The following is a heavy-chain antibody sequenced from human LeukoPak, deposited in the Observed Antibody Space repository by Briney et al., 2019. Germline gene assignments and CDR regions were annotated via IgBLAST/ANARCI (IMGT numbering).Heavy chain of an antibody. CDR1: GYTFSRNG. V-gene: IGHV1-18*01. Sequence: ASVKVSCKTSGYTFSRNGISWVRQAPGQGLEWMGWISGYNGNTVYAQKVQGRVTMTTDTSTRTAYMELRSLRSDDTAVYYCARDGDISAGNAFDIWGQGTVVTVS. J-gene: IGHJ3*02. D-gene: IGHD6-6*01. CDR3: ARDGDISAGNAFDI. CDR2: ISGYNGNT.